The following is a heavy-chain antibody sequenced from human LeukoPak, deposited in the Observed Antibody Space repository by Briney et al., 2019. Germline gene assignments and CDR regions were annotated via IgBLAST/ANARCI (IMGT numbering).Heavy chain of an antibody. CDR1: GGSFSGYY. CDR3: ARGSSSWHIQELFYFGY. V-gene: IGHV4-34*01. D-gene: IGHD6-13*01. J-gene: IGHJ4*02. CDR2: INHSGST. Sequence: SETLSLTCAVYGGSFSGYYWSWIRQPPGKGLEWIGEINHSGSTNYNPSLKSRVTISVDTSKNQFSLKLSSVTAADTAVYYCARGSSSWHIQELFYFGYWGQGTLVTVSS.